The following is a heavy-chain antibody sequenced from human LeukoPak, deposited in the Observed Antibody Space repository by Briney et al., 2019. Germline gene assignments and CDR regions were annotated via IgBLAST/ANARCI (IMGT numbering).Heavy chain of an antibody. Sequence: SETLSLTCTVSGGSISSSSYYWGWIRQPPGKGLEWIGSIYYSGSTYYNPSLKSRVTISVDTSKNQFSLKLSSVTAADTAVYYCASGNTEAAAGLAEYFQHWGQGTLVTVSS. V-gene: IGHV4-39*01. CDR1: GGSISSSSYY. J-gene: IGHJ1*01. CDR2: IYYSGST. CDR3: ASGNTEAAAGLAEYFQH. D-gene: IGHD6-13*01.